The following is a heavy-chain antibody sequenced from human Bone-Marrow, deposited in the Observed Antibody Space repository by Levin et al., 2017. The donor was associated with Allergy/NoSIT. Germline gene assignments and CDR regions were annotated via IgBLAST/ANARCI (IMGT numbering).Heavy chain of an antibody. CDR2: IKQDGSEK. CDR3: ARDLLIRGYNYGWGY. V-gene: IGHV3-7*01. D-gene: IGHD5-18*01. Sequence: GESLKISCAASRFMFSSYWMSWVRQAPGKGLEWVANIKQDGSEKYYVDSVKGRFPISRDNAKNLLYLQMNSLRVEDTAVYYCARDLLIRGYNYGWGYWGQGTLVTVSS. J-gene: IGHJ4*02. CDR1: RFMFSSYW.